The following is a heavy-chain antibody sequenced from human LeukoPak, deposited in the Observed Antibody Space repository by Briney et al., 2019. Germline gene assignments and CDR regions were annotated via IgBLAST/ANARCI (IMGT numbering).Heavy chain of an antibody. V-gene: IGHV3-74*01. Sequence: GSLSLSCAASGFTFSSYWMHWVRQAPGKGLVGVSRINSDGSSTSYADSVKGRFTISRDNAKNTLYLQMNSLRAEDTAVYYCARYRGSSGWSYDAFDIWGQGTMVTVSS. CDR2: INSDGSST. J-gene: IGHJ3*02. CDR3: ARYRGSSGWSYDAFDI. CDR1: GFTFSSYW. D-gene: IGHD6-19*01.